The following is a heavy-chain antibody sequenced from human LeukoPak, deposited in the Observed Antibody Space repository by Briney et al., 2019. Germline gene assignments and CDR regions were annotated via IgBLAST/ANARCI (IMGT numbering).Heavy chain of an antibody. CDR2: ISGSGGST. V-gene: IGHV3-23*01. D-gene: IGHD2-2*01. CDR1: GFTFSSYA. Sequence: TGGSLRLSCAASGFTFSSYAMSWVRQAPGKGLEWVSAISGSGGSTYYADSVKGRFTISRDNPKNTLYLQMNSLRAEDTAVYYCAKDLDIVVVPAVPDYWGQGTLVTVSS. CDR3: AKDLDIVVVPAVPDY. J-gene: IGHJ4*02.